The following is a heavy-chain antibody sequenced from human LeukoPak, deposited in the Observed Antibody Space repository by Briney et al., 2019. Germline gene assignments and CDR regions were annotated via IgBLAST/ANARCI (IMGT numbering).Heavy chain of an antibody. CDR3: ARGTTVVAYYFDY. D-gene: IGHD4-23*01. CDR1: GGSISSGDYY. CDR2: IYYSGST. J-gene: IGHJ4*02. Sequence: SETLSLTCTVSGGSISSGDYYWSWIRQPPGKGLGWIGYIYYSGSTYYNPSLKSRVTISVDTSKNQFSLKLSSVTAADTAVYYCARGTTVVAYYFDYWGQGTLVTVSS. V-gene: IGHV4-30-4*08.